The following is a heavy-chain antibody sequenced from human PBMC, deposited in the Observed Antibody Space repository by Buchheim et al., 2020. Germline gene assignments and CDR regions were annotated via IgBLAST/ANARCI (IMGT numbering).Heavy chain of an antibody. D-gene: IGHD3-22*01. CDR2: ISGSGGST. Sequence: VQLVESGGGVVQPGRSLRLSCAASGFTFSSYAMHWVRQAPGKGLEWVSAISGSGGSTYYADSVKGRFTISRDNSKNTLYLQMNSLRAEDTAVYYCAKAFADSSGYYVVAFDIWGQGT. CDR1: GFTFSSYA. CDR3: AKAFADSSGYYVVAFDI. V-gene: IGHV3-23*04. J-gene: IGHJ3*02.